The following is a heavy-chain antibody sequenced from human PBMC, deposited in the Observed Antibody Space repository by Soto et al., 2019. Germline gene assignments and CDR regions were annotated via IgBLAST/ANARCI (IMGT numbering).Heavy chain of an antibody. V-gene: IGHV4-39*01. D-gene: IGHD3-9*01. J-gene: IGHJ4*02. CDR2: ISYSGST. Sequence: SATLSLTCTASGVPNRIDSYSWRWIRQSPEKGSKWIASISYSGSTYYNPTLKSRLTISVDTSKSQLSLELSSATAADTAGYYCVRFWPPPSSGALTAYTEAFDCWGEGTQVTVS. CDR1: GVPNRIDSYS. CDR3: VRFWPPPSSGALTAYTEAFDC.